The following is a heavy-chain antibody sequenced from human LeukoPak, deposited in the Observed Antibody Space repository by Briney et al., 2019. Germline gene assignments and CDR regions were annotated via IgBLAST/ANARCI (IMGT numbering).Heavy chain of an antibody. D-gene: IGHD4-17*01. Sequence: PSETLSLTCTVSGGSLSSDNFYWSWIRQPPGKGLEWVGNIYYTGNTNYNPSLKSRVTISVDTSKNLFSLKVTSVTAADTAVYYCARTYRTTVTHYYFDHWGQGALVTVSS. J-gene: IGHJ4*02. V-gene: IGHV4-61*01. CDR3: ARTYRTTVTHYYFDH. CDR1: GGSLSSDNFY. CDR2: IYYTGNT.